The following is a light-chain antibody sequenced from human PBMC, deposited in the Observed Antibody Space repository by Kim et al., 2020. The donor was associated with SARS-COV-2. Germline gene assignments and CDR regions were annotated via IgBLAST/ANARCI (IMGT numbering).Light chain of an antibody. CDR1: KIISDH. CDR2: GAS. Sequence: SVGKSATRSDWASKIISDHLAWCQQRPCQLPTLLNYGASIRDTGIPARFSCSWSGTEFTLTISSLQSEDSAVYYCQQYDDWQPWTFGQGTKVDIK. J-gene: IGKJ1*01. V-gene: IGKV3-15*01. CDR3: QQYDDWQPWT.